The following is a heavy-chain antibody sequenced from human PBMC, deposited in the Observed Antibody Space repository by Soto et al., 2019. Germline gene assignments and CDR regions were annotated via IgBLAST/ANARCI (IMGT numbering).Heavy chain of an antibody. Sequence: ASVKVSCKASGYTFTSYGISWVRQAPGQGLEWMGWISAYNGNTNYAQKLQGRVTMTTDTSTSTAYMELRSLRSDDTAVYYCARDNRLDTAMVYFDHWGQGTLVTVSS. J-gene: IGHJ4*02. CDR3: ARDNRLDTAMVYFDH. CDR1: GYTFTSYG. D-gene: IGHD5-18*01. CDR2: ISAYNGNT. V-gene: IGHV1-18*01.